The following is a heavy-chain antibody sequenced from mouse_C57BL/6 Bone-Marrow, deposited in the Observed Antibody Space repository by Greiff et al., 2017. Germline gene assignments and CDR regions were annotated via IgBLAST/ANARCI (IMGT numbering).Heavy chain of an antibody. CDR3: ARIGSYYGSSLYYFDY. V-gene: IGHV8-8*01. CDR2: IWWDDDK. J-gene: IGHJ2*01. Sequence: QVTLKVCGPGILQPSQTLSLTCSFSGFSLSTFGMGVGWIRQPSGKGLEWLAHIWWDDDKYYNPALKSRLTISKDTSKNQVFLKIANVDTADTATYYCARIGSYYGSSLYYFDYWGQGTTLTVSS. CDR1: GFSLSTFGMG. D-gene: IGHD1-1*01.